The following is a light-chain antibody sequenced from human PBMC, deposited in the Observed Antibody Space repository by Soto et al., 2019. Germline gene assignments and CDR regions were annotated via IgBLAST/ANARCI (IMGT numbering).Light chain of an antibody. J-gene: IGLJ1*01. CDR2: ANN. CDR3: QSYDSSLSRSYV. V-gene: IGLV1-40*01. Sequence: QSVLTQPPSVSGAPGQRVTISCTGSSSNIGAGYDVHWYQQLPGAAPKLLIYANNNRPSGVPDRFSGSKSDTSASLAITGLHAEDEADYYCQSYDSSLSRSYVFGTGTKLTVL. CDR1: SSNIGAGYD.